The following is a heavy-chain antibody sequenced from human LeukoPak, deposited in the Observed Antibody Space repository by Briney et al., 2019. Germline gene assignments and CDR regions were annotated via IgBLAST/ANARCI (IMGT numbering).Heavy chain of an antibody. Sequence: QPGGSLRLSCAASGFTVSSNYMNWVRQAPGKGLEWVSYISSSGSTIYYADSVKGRFTISRDNAKNSLYLQMNSLRAEDTAIYYCARGAATNLCPSDYWGQGTLVTVSS. J-gene: IGHJ4*02. CDR2: ISSSGSTI. V-gene: IGHV3-48*03. CDR3: ARGAATNLCPSDY. CDR1: GFTVSSNY. D-gene: IGHD2-2*01.